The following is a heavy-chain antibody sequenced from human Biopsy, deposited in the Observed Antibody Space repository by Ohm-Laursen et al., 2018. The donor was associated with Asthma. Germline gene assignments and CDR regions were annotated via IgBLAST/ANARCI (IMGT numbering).Heavy chain of an antibody. CDR1: GFSLSKSGVG. D-gene: IGHD2/OR15-2a*01. CDR3: ARAVRRVEFSFFDN. V-gene: IGHV2-5*01. J-gene: IGHJ4*01. Sequence: TQTLTLTCTFSGFSLSKSGVGVGWIRLPPREAPDWLALIYWNGDKHYSPRLRSRLTVTKDTSRNQGVLAMSNMDTVDTATYFCARAVRRVEFSFFDNWGLGTLVYVSS. CDR2: IYWNGDK.